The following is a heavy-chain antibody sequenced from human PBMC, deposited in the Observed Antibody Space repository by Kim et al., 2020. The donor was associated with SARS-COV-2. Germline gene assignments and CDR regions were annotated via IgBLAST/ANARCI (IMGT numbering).Heavy chain of an antibody. Sequence: SETLSLTCTVSGDSISRGDYYWNWIRQHPGKGLEWIGYISHSGTTFYNSSLKRRATLSLDTSTNQFSLMLTPVTAADTALYYCARESQYGSSGACYAYFDRWGQGTLVNVSS. J-gene: IGHJ5*02. V-gene: IGHV4-31*03. D-gene: IGHD6-19*01. CDR3: ARESQYGSSGACYAYFDR. CDR2: ISHSGTT. CDR1: GDSISRGDYY.